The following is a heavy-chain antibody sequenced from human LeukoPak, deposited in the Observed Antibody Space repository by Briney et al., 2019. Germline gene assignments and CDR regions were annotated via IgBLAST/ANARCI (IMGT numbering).Heavy chain of an antibody. D-gene: IGHD3-10*01. CDR2: IGSGGGST. J-gene: IGHJ4*02. CDR3: AKDNRNYYIDY. Sequence: GGSLRLSCAASGFTFSSFVMSWVRQAPGKGLEWVSVIGSGGGSTIYADSVKGRFTISRDDSKNTLYLQMNSLRTEDTALYYCAKDNRNYYIDYWGQGTLVTVSS. V-gene: IGHV3-23*01. CDR1: GFTFSSFV.